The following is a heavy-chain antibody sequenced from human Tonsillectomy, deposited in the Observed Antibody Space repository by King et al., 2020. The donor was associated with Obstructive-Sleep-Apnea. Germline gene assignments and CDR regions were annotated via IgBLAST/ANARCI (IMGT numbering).Heavy chain of an antibody. D-gene: IGHD2/OR15-2a*01. Sequence: QLVQSGAEVKKPGASVKVSCKASGYTFNSYSIHWVRQAPGQGLEWMGVINPSGGSTGYAQKFQGRLTMTRDTSTSTVYMELSSLRSEDTAVYYCARADFLADGMDVWGQGTTVTVSS. CDR2: INPSGGST. J-gene: IGHJ6*02. CDR1: GYTFNSYS. CDR3: ARADFLADGMDV. V-gene: IGHV1-46*02.